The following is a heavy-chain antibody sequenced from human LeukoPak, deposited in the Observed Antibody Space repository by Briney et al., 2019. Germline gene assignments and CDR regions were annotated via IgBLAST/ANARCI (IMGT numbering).Heavy chain of an antibody. Sequence: ASVKVSCKVSGYTLTELSMHWVRQAPGKGLEWMGGFDPEDGETIYAQKFQGRVTMTEDTSTDTAYMELSSLRSEDTAVYYCATDLTGTTTGHYWGQGTLVIVSS. V-gene: IGHV1-24*01. CDR2: FDPEDGET. CDR3: ATDLTGTTTGHY. D-gene: IGHD1-20*01. CDR1: GYTLTELS. J-gene: IGHJ4*02.